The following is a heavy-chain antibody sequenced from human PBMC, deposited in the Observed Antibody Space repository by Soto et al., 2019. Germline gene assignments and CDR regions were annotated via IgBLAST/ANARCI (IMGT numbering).Heavy chain of an antibody. Sequence: PSETLSLTCTVSGGSISSSSYYWGWIRQPPGKGLEWIGSIYYSGSTYYNPSLKSRVTISVDTSKNQFSLKLSSVTAADTAVYYCALIGYSSPGSWFDPWGQGTLVTVSS. V-gene: IGHV4-39*01. J-gene: IGHJ5*02. D-gene: IGHD6-13*01. CDR3: ALIGYSSPGSWFDP. CDR1: GGSISSSSYY. CDR2: IYYSGST.